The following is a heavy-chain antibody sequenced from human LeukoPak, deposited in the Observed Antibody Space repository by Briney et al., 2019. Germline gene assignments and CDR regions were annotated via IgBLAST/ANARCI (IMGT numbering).Heavy chain of an antibody. J-gene: IGHJ6*02. Sequence: MSSETLSLTCTVSGGSISSSSYYWGWIRQPPGKGLEWIGSIYYSGSTYYNPSLKSRVTISVDTSRNQFSLKLSSVTAADTAVYYCARQRNGSYYYYYYGMDVWGQGTTVTVSS. CDR1: GGSISSSSYY. D-gene: IGHD1-26*01. CDR2: IYYSGST. V-gene: IGHV4-39*01. CDR3: ARQRNGSYYYYYYGMDV.